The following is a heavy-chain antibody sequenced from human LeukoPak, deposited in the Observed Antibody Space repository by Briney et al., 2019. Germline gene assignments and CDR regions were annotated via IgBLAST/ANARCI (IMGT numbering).Heavy chain of an antibody. CDR3: ARHMVLSPCDY. V-gene: IGHV3-11*01. CDR2: ISASGSMT. Sequence: GGSLRLSCAASGFTFSDYYMTWIRQAPGKGLEWIASISASGSMTFYADSVKDRFTISRDSAKNSLHLQMNSLRAEDTAVYFCARHMVLSPCDYWGQGTLVTVSS. J-gene: IGHJ4*02. CDR1: GFTFSDYY. D-gene: IGHD4/OR15-4a*01.